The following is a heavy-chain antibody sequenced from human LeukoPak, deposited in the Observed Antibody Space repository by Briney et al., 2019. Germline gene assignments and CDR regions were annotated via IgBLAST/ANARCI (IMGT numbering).Heavy chain of an antibody. Sequence: ASVKVCCKTSGGTFSSSAITWVRQAPGQGLEWMGWISAYSGDTNYAPKFQDRLTMTTDTSTSTAYMELRSLRYDDTAVYYCVREFGGRGTFDIWGQGTMITVPS. CDR3: VREFGGRGTFDI. CDR1: GGTFSSSA. D-gene: IGHD3-16*01. V-gene: IGHV1-18*01. CDR2: ISAYSGDT. J-gene: IGHJ3*02.